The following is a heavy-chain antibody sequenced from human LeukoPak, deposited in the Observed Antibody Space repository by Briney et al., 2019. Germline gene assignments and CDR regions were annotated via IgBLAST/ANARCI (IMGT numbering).Heavy chain of an antibody. CDR1: GFTFSSYW. Sequence: GGSLRLSCAASGFTFSSYWMSGVRQAPGKGLEWVANIKQDGSEKYYVDSVKGRFTISRDNAKNSLYLQMNSLRAEDTAVYYCARESIPGFGGVILPSWYFDYWGQGTLVTVSS. D-gene: IGHD3-16*02. CDR2: IKQDGSEK. CDR3: ARESIPGFGGVILPSWYFDY. J-gene: IGHJ4*02. V-gene: IGHV3-7*01.